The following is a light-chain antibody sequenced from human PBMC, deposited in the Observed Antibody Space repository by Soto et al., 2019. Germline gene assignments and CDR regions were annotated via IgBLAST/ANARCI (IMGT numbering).Light chain of an antibody. J-gene: IGKJ1*01. CDR3: QQYDNWPPWT. V-gene: IGKV3-15*01. CDR2: GAS. CDR1: QSVSSN. Sequence: EIVMTQSPATLSVSPGERATLSCRASQSVSSNLGWYQQKPGQAPRLLIYGASTRATGIPARFSGSGSGTEFTLTISSLQCEDFAVYYCQQYDNWPPWTFGQGTRVEIK.